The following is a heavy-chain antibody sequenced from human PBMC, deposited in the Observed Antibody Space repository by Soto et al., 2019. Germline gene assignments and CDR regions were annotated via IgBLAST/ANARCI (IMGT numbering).Heavy chain of an antibody. J-gene: IGHJ4*02. CDR1: GYTFTSYD. Sequence: VASVKVSCKASGYTFTSYDIKWVRQATGQGLEWMGWMNPNSGNTGYAQKFQGRVTMTRNTSISTAYMELSSLRSEDTAVYYCARGFAQWLVPGYWGQGTLVTVSS. CDR3: ARGFAQWLVPGY. CDR2: MNPNSGNT. V-gene: IGHV1-8*01. D-gene: IGHD6-19*01.